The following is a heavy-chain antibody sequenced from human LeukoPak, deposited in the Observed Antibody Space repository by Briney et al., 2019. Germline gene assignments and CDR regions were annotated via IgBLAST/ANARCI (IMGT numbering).Heavy chain of an antibody. V-gene: IGHV3-30*02. J-gene: IGHJ4*02. CDR1: GFSFSSNG. CDR2: IRADGINK. Sequence: GGSLRLPCAASGFSFSSNGMHWVRQAPGKGLEWVAFIRADGINKYYVDSVKGRFTISRDNSKNILYLQMNSLRAEDTAVYYCAKDFYGSGSNLDYWGQGTLVPVSS. D-gene: IGHD3-10*01. CDR3: AKDFYGSGSNLDY.